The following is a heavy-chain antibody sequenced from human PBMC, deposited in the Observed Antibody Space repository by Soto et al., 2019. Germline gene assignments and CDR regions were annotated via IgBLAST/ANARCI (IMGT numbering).Heavy chain of an antibody. CDR1: GGSISSYY. J-gene: IGHJ4*02. D-gene: IGHD2-2*01. V-gene: IGHV4-4*07. CDR3: ARACSSNSCYDVFDY. Sequence: PSETLSLTCTVSGGSISSYYWSWIRQPSGKGLEWIGRIYTSGSTNYNPSLKSRVTMSVDTSKNQFSLKLSFVTAADTAVYYCARACSSNSCYDVFDYWGQGTLVTVSS. CDR2: IYTSGST.